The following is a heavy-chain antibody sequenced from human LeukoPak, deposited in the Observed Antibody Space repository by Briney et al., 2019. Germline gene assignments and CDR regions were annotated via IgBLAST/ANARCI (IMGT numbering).Heavy chain of an antibody. CDR3: ARGWIFAVAAFYYYYGMDV. Sequence: SETLSLTCAVYGGSFSGYYWSWIRQPPGKGLEWIGEINHSGSTNYNPSLKSRVTISVDTSKNQFSLTLSSVTAADTAVYYCARGWIFAVAAFYYYYGMDVWGKGTTVTVSS. D-gene: IGHD6-19*01. CDR2: INHSGST. V-gene: IGHV4-34*01. J-gene: IGHJ6*04. CDR1: GGSFSGYY.